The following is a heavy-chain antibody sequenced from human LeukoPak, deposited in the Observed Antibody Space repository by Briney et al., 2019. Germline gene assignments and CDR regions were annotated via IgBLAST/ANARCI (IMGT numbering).Heavy chain of an antibody. Sequence: ASVKVSCKASRYTFTDYYMHWVRQAPGQGLEWMGWINPKSGETRYEQNFQGRVTMTRDTSITTAYMELSRLRSDDTAVYYCAGPNDYYDSSGHFDYWGQGTLVTVSS. CDR3: AGPNDYYDSSGHFDY. CDR2: INPKSGET. CDR1: RYTFTDYY. D-gene: IGHD3-22*01. J-gene: IGHJ4*02. V-gene: IGHV1-2*02.